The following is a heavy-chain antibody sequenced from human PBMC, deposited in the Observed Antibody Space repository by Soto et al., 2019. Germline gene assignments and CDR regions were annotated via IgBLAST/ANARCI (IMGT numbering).Heavy chain of an antibody. CDR2: INHSGST. CDR3: ARGEGIAAAGNWFDP. D-gene: IGHD6-13*01. Sequence: SETLSLTCAVYGGSFSGYYWSWIRQPPGKGLEWIGEINHSGSTNYNPSLKSRVTISVDTSKNQFSLKLSSVTAADTAVYYCARGEGIAAAGNWFDPRAQGTLVTVSS. V-gene: IGHV4-34*01. CDR1: GGSFSGYY. J-gene: IGHJ5*02.